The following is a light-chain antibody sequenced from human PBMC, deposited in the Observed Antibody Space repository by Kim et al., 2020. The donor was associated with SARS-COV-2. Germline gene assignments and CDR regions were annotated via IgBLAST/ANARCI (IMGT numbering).Light chain of an antibody. Sequence: DIQMTQSPSSLSASVGDSVTITCRTSQSIGRNLNWYQQKPGRAPKLLIYAASGLLSGVPARFSGTGSGTHFTLTIDSLQPDDFAIYYCQQSYTTPSFTFGPGTKVDIK. CDR2: AAS. CDR1: QSIGRN. CDR3: QQSYTTPSFT. J-gene: IGKJ3*01. V-gene: IGKV1-39*01.